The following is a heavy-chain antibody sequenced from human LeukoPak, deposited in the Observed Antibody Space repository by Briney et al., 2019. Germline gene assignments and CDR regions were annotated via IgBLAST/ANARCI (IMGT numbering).Heavy chain of an antibody. D-gene: IGHD2-15*01. Sequence: PGGSLRLSCAASGFTFSSYSMNWVRQAPGKGLEWVSYYADSVKGRFTISRDNAKTSVYLQMNSLRVEDTALYYCARGQLADTYWGQGALVTVSS. CDR1: GFTFSSYS. V-gene: IGHV3-21*01. J-gene: IGHJ4*02. CDR3: ARGQLADTY.